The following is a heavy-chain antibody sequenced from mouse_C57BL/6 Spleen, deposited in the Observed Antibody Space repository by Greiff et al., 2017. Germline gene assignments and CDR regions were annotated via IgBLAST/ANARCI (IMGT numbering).Heavy chain of an antibody. Sequence: QVQLQESGPGLVQPSQSLSITCTVSGFSLTSYCVHWVRQSPGKGLEWLGVIWSGGSTDYNAAFISRLSISKDNSTSQVFFKMNSLQADDTAIYYCAREGRGNYDYLDYWGQGTTLTVSS. J-gene: IGHJ2*01. CDR2: IWSGGST. CDR1: GFSLTSYC. V-gene: IGHV2-2*01. D-gene: IGHD2-1*01. CDR3: AREGRGNYDYLDY.